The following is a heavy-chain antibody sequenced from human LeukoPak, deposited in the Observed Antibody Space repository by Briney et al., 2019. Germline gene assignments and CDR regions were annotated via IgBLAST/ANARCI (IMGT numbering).Heavy chain of an antibody. CDR1: GGPFSGYY. Sequence: SETLSLTCAVYGGPFSGYYWSWIRQPPGKGLEWIGEINHSGSTNYNPSLKSRVTISVDTSKNQFSLKLSSVTAADTAVYYCARGGDYGDYWGQGTLVTVSS. CDR3: ARGGDYGDY. V-gene: IGHV4-34*01. J-gene: IGHJ4*02. CDR2: INHSGST.